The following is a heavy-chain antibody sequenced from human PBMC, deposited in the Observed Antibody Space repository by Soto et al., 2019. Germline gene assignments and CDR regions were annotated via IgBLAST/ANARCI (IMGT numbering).Heavy chain of an antibody. CDR1: NGSISSGDYY. D-gene: IGHD3-10*01. CDR2: IYYSGST. V-gene: IGHV4-30-4*01. Sequence: SETLSLTCTVSNGSISSGDYYFSWIRQPPGKGLEWIGYIYYSGSTYYNPSFKSRVTISLETSKDQFSLRLSSVTAADTAVYYCARVSITLIRGVIITPRDYYYYGMDVWGQGTTVTVSS. CDR3: ARVSITLIRGVIITPRDYYYYGMDV. J-gene: IGHJ6*02.